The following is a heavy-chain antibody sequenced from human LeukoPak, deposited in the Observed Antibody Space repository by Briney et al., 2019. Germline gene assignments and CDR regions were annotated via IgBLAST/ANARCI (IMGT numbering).Heavy chain of an antibody. D-gene: IGHD3-16*01. V-gene: IGHV4-61*05. CDR2: IYHSGSS. CDR1: GGSISSSSYY. Sequence: SETLSLTCTVSGGSISSSSYYWGWIRQPPGKGLEWIGYIYHSGSSDYNPSLKSRVTMSVDTSRNQFSLKLSSVTAADTAVYYCAKYGGTRLNRGYYYYMDVWGKGTTVTVSS. CDR3: AKYGGTRLNRGYYYYMDV. J-gene: IGHJ6*03.